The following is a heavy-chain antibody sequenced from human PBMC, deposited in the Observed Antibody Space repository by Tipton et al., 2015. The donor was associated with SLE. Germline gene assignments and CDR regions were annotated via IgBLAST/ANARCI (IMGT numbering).Heavy chain of an antibody. Sequence: GLVKPSETLSLTCAVYGGPFSSYYWSWIRQPPGKGLEWIGYIYYSGSTNYSPSLKSRVTISVDTSKNQFSLKLSSLTAADTAVYYCAREDIVVVPAALRHNWFDPWGQGTLVTVSS. CDR2: IYYSGST. J-gene: IGHJ5*02. D-gene: IGHD2-2*01. CDR1: GGPFSSYY. V-gene: IGHV4-59*12. CDR3: AREDIVVVPAALRHNWFDP.